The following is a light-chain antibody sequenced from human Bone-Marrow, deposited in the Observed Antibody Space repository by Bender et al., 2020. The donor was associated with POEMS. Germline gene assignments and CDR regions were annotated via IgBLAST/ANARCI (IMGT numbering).Light chain of an antibody. J-gene: IGLJ2*01. V-gene: IGLV2-23*01. CDR2: EDS. CDR3: CSYAASNIL. CDR1: SSDFGSYDL. Sequence: QSALTQPASVSGSPGQSITISCTGTSSDFGSYDLVSWYQQHPGKAPKFLIYEDSKRPSGVPNRFSGSKSGNTASLTISGLQAEDEADYFCCSYAASNILFGGGTKVTVL.